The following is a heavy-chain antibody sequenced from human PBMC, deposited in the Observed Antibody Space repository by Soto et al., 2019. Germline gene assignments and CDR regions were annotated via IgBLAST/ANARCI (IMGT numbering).Heavy chain of an antibody. CDR2: FNAGNGNT. CDR3: ARSYYGSGSYYTYYYYYGMDV. J-gene: IGHJ6*02. Sequence: QVPLVQSGAEVKKPGASVKVSCKASGYTFTSYAMHWVRQAPGQRLEWMGWFNAGNGNTKYSQKFQGRVTITRDTSASTDYMELSSLRSEDTAVYYCARSYYGSGSYYTYYYYYGMDVWGQGTTVTVSS. D-gene: IGHD3-10*01. V-gene: IGHV1-3*01. CDR1: GYTFTSYA.